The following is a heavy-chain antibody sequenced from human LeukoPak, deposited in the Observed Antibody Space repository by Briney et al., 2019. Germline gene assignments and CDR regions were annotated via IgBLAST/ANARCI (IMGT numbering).Heavy chain of an antibody. CDR3: ARAGNYYDSSGYYSPFDY. D-gene: IGHD3-22*01. CDR1: GGSISSSSYY. V-gene: IGHV4-39*07. J-gene: IGHJ4*02. CDR2: IYYSGST. Sequence: SETLSLTCTVSGGSISSSSYYWGWIRQPPGKGLEWIGSIYYSGSTYCNPSLKSRVTISVDTSKNQFSLKLSSVTAADTAVYYCARAGNYYDSSGYYSPFDYWGQGTLVTVSS.